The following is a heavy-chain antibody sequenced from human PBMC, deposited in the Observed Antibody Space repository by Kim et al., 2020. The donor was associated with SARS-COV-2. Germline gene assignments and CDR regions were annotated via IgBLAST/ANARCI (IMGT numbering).Heavy chain of an antibody. D-gene: IGHD6-13*01. CDR3: VKVPYSSSYPRGAFDI. Sequence: GGSLRLSCSASGFTFSSYAMHWVRQAPGKGLEYVSAISSNGGSTYYADSVKGRFTISRDNSKNTLYLQMSSLRAEDTAVYYCVKVPYSSSYPRGAFDIWGQGTMVTVSS. CDR1: GFTFSSYA. V-gene: IGHV3-64D*09. CDR2: ISSNGGST. J-gene: IGHJ3*02.